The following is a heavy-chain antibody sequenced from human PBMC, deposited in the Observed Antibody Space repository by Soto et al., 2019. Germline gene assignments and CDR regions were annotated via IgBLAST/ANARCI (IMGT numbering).Heavy chain of an antibody. J-gene: IGHJ4*02. Sequence: GGSLRLSCTASGFTFGDYAMSWFRQAPGKGLEWVGFIRSKAYGGTTEYAASVKGRFTISRDDSKSIAYLQMNSLKTEDTAVYYCTRDNPALLWFGELIDYWGQGTLVTVSS. CDR1: GFTFGDYA. CDR3: TRDNPALLWFGELIDY. CDR2: IRSKAYGGTT. D-gene: IGHD3-10*01. V-gene: IGHV3-49*03.